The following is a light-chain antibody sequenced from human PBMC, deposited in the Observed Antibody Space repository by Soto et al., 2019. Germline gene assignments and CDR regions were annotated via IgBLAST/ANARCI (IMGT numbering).Light chain of an antibody. Sequence: QSVLTQPPSVSGAPGQRVTISCTGSSSNIGAGYDVHWYQQLPGTAPKLLIYGNSNRPSGVPDRFSGSKSGTSASLAITGLQAEDEAHYYCQSYDSSLSGFVVFGGGPKLTVL. CDR2: GNS. CDR1: SSNIGAGYD. CDR3: QSYDSSLSGFVV. V-gene: IGLV1-40*01. J-gene: IGLJ2*01.